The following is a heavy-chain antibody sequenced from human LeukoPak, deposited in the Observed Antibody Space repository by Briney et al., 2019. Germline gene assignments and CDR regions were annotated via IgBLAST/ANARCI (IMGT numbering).Heavy chain of an antibody. J-gene: IGHJ4*02. D-gene: IGHD1-7*01. CDR1: GFTFSTFA. V-gene: IGHV3-23*01. CDR2: ITGAGNTT. CDR3: VRDRNYFEALQRSY. Sequence: PGGSLRLSCAASGFTFSTFAMSWVRQDPGRGLEWVSSITGAGNTTYYPESVKGRFTISRDNSKNTLYLQMNSLRVEDTAVYFCVRDRNYFEALQRSYWGQGTLVTVSS.